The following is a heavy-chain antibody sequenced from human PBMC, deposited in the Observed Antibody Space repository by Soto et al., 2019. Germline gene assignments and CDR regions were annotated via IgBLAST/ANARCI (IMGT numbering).Heavy chain of an antibody. CDR3: ARDRGFVVVVPAGGMDV. CDR2: INAGNGNT. D-gene: IGHD2-2*01. V-gene: IGHV1-3*01. J-gene: IGHJ6*02. CDR1: GYTFTSYA. Sequence: ASVKVSCKASGYTFTSYAMHWVRQAPRQRLEWMGWINAGNGNTKYSQKFQGRVTITRDTSASTAYMELSSLRSEDTAVYYCARDRGFVVVVPAGGMDVWGQGTTVTVSS.